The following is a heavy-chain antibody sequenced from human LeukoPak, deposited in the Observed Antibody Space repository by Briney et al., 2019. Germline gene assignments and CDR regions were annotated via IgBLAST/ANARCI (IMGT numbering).Heavy chain of an antibody. CDR3: ARGGYYDSSGDNWFDP. V-gene: IGHV1-69*04. CDR2: IIPILGIA. J-gene: IGHJ5*02. Sequence: SVKVSCKASGGTFSSYAISWVRQAPRQGLEWMGRIIPILGIANYAQKFQGRVTITADKSTSTAYMELSSLRSEDTAVYYCARGGYYDSSGDNWFDPWGQGTLVTVSS. D-gene: IGHD3-22*01. CDR1: GGTFSSYA.